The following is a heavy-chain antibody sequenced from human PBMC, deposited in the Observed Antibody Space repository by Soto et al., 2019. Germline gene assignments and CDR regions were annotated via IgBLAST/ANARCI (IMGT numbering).Heavy chain of an antibody. J-gene: IGHJ4*02. CDR1: GASITGSDW. V-gene: IGHV4-4*02. Sequence: QVHLQESGPGLVKPSGTLSLTCTVSGASITGSDWWSWVRQTPEKGLEWIGEIYHSGTTNYHPSLKSRVTIFQDKSKNQFSLNLTSVTAADTAVYSCVRMSVVGYFDYWGRGSLVTVSS. CDR2: IYHSGTT. D-gene: IGHD3-22*01. CDR3: VRMSVVGYFDY.